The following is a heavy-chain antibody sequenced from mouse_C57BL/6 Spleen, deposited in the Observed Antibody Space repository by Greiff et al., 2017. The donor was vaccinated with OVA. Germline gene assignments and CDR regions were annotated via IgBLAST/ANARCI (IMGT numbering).Heavy chain of an antibody. CDR1: GFNIKDYY. J-gene: IGHJ4*01. CDR2: IDPEDGET. CDR3: ARNSNRAMDY. V-gene: IGHV14-2*01. Sequence: DVKLQESGAELVKPGASVKLSCTASGFNIKDYYMHWVKQRTEQGLEWIGRIDPEDGETTYAPKFQGKATITADTSSNTAYLQLSSLTSEDTAVYYCARNSNRAMDYWGQGTSVTVSS. D-gene: IGHD2-5*01.